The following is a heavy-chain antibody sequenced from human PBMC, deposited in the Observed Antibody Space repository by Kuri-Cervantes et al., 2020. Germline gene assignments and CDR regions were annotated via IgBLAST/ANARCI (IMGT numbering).Heavy chain of an antibody. CDR2: IWYDGSNK. V-gene: IGHV3-33*01. CDR3: ARDERDFWSGYPILSFDY. CDR1: GFTFSSYG. D-gene: IGHD3-3*01. J-gene: IGHJ4*02. Sequence: GESLKISCAASGFTFSSYGMHWVRQAPGKGLEWVAVIWYDGSNKYYADSVKGRFTISRDNAKNSLYLQMNSLRAEDTAVYYCARDERDFWSGYPILSFDYWGQGTLVTVSS.